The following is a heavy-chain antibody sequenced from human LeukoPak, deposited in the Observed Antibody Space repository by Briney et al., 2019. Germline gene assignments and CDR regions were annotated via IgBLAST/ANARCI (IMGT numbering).Heavy chain of an antibody. CDR3: ARGRRWAAAEIVY. D-gene: IGHD6-13*01. Sequence: SETLSLTCTVSDGSISSSSYYWGWIRQPPGKGLEWIGSIYYGSVFYSVSTYYNPSLKSRVTMSGDTSKNQFSLKLSSVTAADTAVYYCARGRRWAAAEIVYWGQGTLVTVSS. CDR1: DGSISSSSYY. V-gene: IGHV4-39*07. J-gene: IGHJ4*02. CDR2: IYYGSVFYSVST.